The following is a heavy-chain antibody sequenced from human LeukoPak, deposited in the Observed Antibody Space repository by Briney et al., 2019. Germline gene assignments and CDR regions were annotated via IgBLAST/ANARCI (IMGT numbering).Heavy chain of an antibody. Sequence: GGSLRLSCVASGFTFTSYAMSWVRQAPGMGLEWVSAISGSGGSTYYADSVKGRFTISRDNSKNTLYLQMNSLRAEDTAVYYCAKDYYQPLLMLYGEGLNFFDYWGQGTLVTVSS. D-gene: IGHD2-8*01. CDR1: GFTFTSYA. CDR3: AKDYYQPLLMLYGEGLNFFDY. CDR2: ISGSGGST. J-gene: IGHJ4*02. V-gene: IGHV3-23*01.